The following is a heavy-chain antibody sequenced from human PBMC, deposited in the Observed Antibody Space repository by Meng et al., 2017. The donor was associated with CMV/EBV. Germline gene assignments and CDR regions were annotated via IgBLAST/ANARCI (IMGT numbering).Heavy chain of an antibody. CDR1: GFTFSSYA. V-gene: IGHV3-30*04. J-gene: IGHJ6*02. CDR2: ISYDGSNK. CDR3: ARDQFMYSSSFGGMDV. Sequence: GGSLRLSCAASGFTFSSYAMHWVRQAPGKGLEWVAVISYDGSNKYYADSVKGRFTISRDNSKNTLYLQMNSLRAEDTAVHYCARDQFMYSSSFGGMDVWGQGTTVTVSS. D-gene: IGHD6-6*01.